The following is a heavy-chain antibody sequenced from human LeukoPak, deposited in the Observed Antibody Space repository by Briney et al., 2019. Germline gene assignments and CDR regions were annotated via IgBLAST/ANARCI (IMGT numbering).Heavy chain of an antibody. V-gene: IGHV1-69*04. D-gene: IGHD4-11*01. J-gene: IGHJ5*02. CDR1: GYTFTSYY. CDR3: ARERSNYSNYIGWFDP. CDR2: IIPILGIA. Sequence: SVKVSCKASGYTFTSYYIHWVRQAPGQGLEWMGRIIPILGIANYAQKFQGRVTITADKSTSTAYTELSSLRSEVTVVYYCARERSNYSNYIGWFDPWGQGTLVTVSS.